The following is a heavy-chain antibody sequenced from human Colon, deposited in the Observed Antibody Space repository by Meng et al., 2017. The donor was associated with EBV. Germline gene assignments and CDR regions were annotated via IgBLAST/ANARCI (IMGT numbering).Heavy chain of an antibody. D-gene: IGHD3-3*01. CDR1: GFPFSTYW. Sequence: EAAVVASGGGSVSPGGSLRLSCAASGFPFSTYWMHWVRQVPGKGLIWVSRVKPDGTSTYYADSVRGRFTISRDNAKNTVYLQMNTLRAEDTAVYYCVRDRPSWTWGQGTLVTVSS. V-gene: IGHV3-74*01. J-gene: IGHJ5*02. CDR3: VRDRPSWT. CDR2: VKPDGTST.